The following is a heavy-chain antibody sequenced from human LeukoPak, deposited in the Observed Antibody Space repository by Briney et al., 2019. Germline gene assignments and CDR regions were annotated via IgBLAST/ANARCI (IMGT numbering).Heavy chain of an antibody. J-gene: IGHJ6*02. CDR1: GGSISSGGYY. V-gene: IGHV4-31*03. CDR2: IYYSGST. CDR3: ARGSPPDFWSGYPVDFYYYYGMDV. D-gene: IGHD3-3*01. Sequence: ASQTLSLTCTVSGGSISSGGYYWSWIRQHPGKGLEWIGYIYYSGSTYYNPSLKSRVTISVDTSKNQFSLKLSSVTAADTAVYYCARGSPPDFWSGYPVDFYYYYGMDVWGQGTTVTVSS.